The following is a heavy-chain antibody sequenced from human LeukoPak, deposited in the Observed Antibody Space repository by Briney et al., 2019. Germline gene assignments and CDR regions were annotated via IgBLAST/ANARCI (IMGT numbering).Heavy chain of an antibody. CDR1: GYSFTNYW. CDR3: ARSRSSGYYDYYYMDV. Sequence: GDSLKISCTGSGYSFTNYWIGWVRQMPGKGLGWMGIIYPADSYARYSPSFQGQVTISADKSISTAYLQWSSLKASDTAMYYCARSRSSGYYDYYYMDVWGKGTTVTVSS. D-gene: IGHD6-19*01. V-gene: IGHV5-51*01. J-gene: IGHJ6*03. CDR2: IYPADSYA.